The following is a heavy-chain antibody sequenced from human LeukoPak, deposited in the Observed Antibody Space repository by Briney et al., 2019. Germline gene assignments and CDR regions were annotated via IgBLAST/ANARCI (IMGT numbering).Heavy chain of an antibody. CDR3: ARHYYGSGSPFDY. D-gene: IGHD3-10*01. CDR1: GYSISSGYY. V-gene: IGHV4-38-2*02. Sequence: SETLSLTCTVSGYSISSGYYWGWIRQPPGRGLEWIGSIYYSGSTYYNPSLESRVTLSVGTSKNQFSLKLSSVTAADTAVYYCARHYYGSGSPFDYWGQGTLVTVSS. J-gene: IGHJ4*02. CDR2: IYYSGST.